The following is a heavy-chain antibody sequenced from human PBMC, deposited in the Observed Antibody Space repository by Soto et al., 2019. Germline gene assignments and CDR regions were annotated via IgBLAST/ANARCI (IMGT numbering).Heavy chain of an antibody. D-gene: IGHD6-25*01. Sequence: QVQLQESGPGLVKPSQTLSLTCTVSGGSISSGGYYWSWIRQHPGKGLEWIGYIYYSGSTYYTPSLKSRFTISVDASKTQFSLNLSSVTAADTAVYYCAREAAGILNWFDPWGQGTLVTVSS. CDR3: AREAAGILNWFDP. CDR1: GGSISSGGYY. J-gene: IGHJ5*02. CDR2: IYYSGST. V-gene: IGHV4-31*03.